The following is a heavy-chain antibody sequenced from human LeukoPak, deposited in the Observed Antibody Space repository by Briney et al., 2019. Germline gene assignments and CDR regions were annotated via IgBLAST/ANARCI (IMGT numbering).Heavy chain of an antibody. V-gene: IGHV3-7*04. CDR2: IKQDGSDK. D-gene: IGHD1-26*01. CDR1: GFTFSNFW. Sequence: GGSLRLSCAASGFTFSNFWMHWVRQAPGKGLEWVANIKQDGSDKYYVDSVKGRFTISRDNAKNSLYLQMNSLRAEDTAVYYFARESGFVADYWGQGTLVTVSS. CDR3: ARESGFVADY. J-gene: IGHJ4*02.